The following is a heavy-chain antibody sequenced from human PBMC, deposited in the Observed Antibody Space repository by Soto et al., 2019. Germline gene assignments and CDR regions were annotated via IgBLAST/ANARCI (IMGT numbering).Heavy chain of an antibody. D-gene: IGHD7-27*01. CDR1: GFTFSNYA. V-gene: IGHV3-30-3*01. J-gene: IGHJ4*02. CDR3: ARDTGDRDLDY. Sequence: QVQLVESGGGVVQPGRSLRFSCAASGFTFSNYAMHWVRQAPGTGLEWVAVISYDGSNKYYADSVKGRFTISRDNSKNTLYLQMDSLRAEDTAVYYCARDTGDRDLDYWGQGTLVTVSS. CDR2: ISYDGSNK.